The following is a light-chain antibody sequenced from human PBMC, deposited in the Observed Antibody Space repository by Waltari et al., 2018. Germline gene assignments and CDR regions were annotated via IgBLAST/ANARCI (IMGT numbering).Light chain of an antibody. V-gene: IGKV3-15*01. Sequence: EIVMTQSPATLSVSPGERATLSCRASQSVSSNLAWYQQTPGQAPRLLFYGASTRATGIPTRFSGSGSGTEFTLTISSLQSEDFAVYYCQQYNNWPDTFGQGTKLEIK. J-gene: IGKJ2*01. CDR1: QSVSSN. CDR3: QQYNNWPDT. CDR2: GAS.